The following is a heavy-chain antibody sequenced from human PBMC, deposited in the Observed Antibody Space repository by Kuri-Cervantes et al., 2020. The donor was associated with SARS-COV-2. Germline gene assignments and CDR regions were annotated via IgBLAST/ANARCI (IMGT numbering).Heavy chain of an antibody. CDR1: GFTFSSYA. D-gene: IGHD3-3*01. CDR2: ISYDGSNK. CDR3: AKDGELEWSPHYYYYYMDV. Sequence: GGSLRLSCAASGFTFSSYAMHWVRQAPGKGLEWVAVISYDGSNKYYADSVKGRFTISRDNSKNTLYLQMNSLRAEDTAVYYCAKDGELEWSPHYYYYYMDVWGKGTTVTVSS. V-gene: IGHV3-30-3*01. J-gene: IGHJ6*03.